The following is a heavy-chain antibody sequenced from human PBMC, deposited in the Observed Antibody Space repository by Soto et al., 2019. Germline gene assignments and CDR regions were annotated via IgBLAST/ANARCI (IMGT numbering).Heavy chain of an antibody. CDR1: GYSISSGYY. CDR2: IFHSGST. J-gene: IGHJ4*02. D-gene: IGHD2-21*02. CDR3: ARGLQYGGNSAY. Sequence: SETLSLTCGVSGYSISSGYYWGWIRQPPGKGLEWIASIFHSGSTYYNPSLKSRVTISVDTSKNQFSLKLSSVTAADTAVYYCARGLQYGGNSAYWGQGTLITVSS. V-gene: IGHV4-38-2*01.